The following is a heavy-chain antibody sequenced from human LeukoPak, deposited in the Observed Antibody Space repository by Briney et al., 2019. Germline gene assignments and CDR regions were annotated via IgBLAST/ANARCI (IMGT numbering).Heavy chain of an antibody. J-gene: IGHJ6*02. CDR1: GFTFTSYA. CDR3: VRDVSRRMGMDV. V-gene: IGHV3-23*01. Sequence: GGSLRLSCAASGFTFTSYAMTWVRQAPGKGLEWVSAISGSGGSTYYADSVKGRFTISRDNPKNSLYLQMNSLRAEDTAVYYCVRDVSRRMGMDVWGQGTTVTVSS. CDR2: ISGSGGST. D-gene: IGHD2-15*01.